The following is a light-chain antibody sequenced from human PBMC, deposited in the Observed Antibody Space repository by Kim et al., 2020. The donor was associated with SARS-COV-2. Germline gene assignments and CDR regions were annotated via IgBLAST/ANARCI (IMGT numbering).Light chain of an antibody. Sequence: DIKMTQSPSSLSASVGDRVTITCRTSQTINNHLNWYQHKPGKAPKLLINAASSLQSGVPSRFSGSGSGTDFTLTISSLQPEDFAIYYCQQTDSRPITFGQGTRLEIK. V-gene: IGKV1-39*01. J-gene: IGKJ5*01. CDR2: AAS. CDR3: QQTDSRPIT. CDR1: QTINNH.